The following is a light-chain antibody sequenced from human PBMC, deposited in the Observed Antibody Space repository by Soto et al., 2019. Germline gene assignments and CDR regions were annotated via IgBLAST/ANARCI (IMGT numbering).Light chain of an antibody. V-gene: IGKV3-20*01. CDR1: QRISSDY. CDR3: QQYGNSPQ. CDR2: GAS. Sequence: IVLTHSPVTLSVSPGERATLSCMSSQRISSDYLAWYQQKPGQAPRLLIYGASSRATGIPDRLSGSGSGTDFTLTISRLDPEDFPVYYCQQYGNSPQFGQGNXGEIK. J-gene: IGKJ1*01.